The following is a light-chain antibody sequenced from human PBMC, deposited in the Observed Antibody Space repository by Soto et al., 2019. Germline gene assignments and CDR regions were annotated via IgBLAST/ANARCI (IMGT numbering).Light chain of an antibody. CDR2: GAS. J-gene: IGKJ3*01. V-gene: IGKV3-20*01. Sequence: EIVLTQSPGTLSLSPGERVTLSCRASLSVTTNYLAWYQQKPGQAPRLLIYGASSRASGVPDRFSGSGSGTDFSLTITRLEPEDFAVYYCQHYRGSTFTFGPGTKVDI. CDR3: QHYRGSTFT. CDR1: LSVTTNY.